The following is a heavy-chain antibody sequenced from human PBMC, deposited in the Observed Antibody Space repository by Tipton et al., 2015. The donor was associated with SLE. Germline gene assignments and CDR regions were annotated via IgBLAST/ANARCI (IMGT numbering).Heavy chain of an antibody. CDR1: GFTFRDYY. J-gene: IGHJ2*01. CDR3: ARGLDVGTTGIFDL. D-gene: IGHD1-26*01. Sequence: SLRLSCAASGFTFRDYYMSWIRQAPGKGLEWVSYISRSGNSIYYADSVKGRFTISRDNAKDSLYLQMNSLRADDTAVYYCARGLDVGTTGIFDLWGRGSLVSVSS. V-gene: IGHV3-11*01. CDR2: ISRSGNSI.